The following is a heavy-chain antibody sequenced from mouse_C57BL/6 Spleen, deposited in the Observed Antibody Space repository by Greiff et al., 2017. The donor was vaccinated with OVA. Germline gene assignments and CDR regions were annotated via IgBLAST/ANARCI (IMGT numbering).Heavy chain of an antibody. CDR3: AGLLYAMDY. V-gene: IGHV1-26*01. J-gene: IGHJ4*01. Sequence: EVKLQQSGPELVKPGASVKISCKASGYTFTDYYMNWVKQSHGKSLEWIGDINPNNGGTSYNQKFKGKATLTVDKSSSTAYMELRSLTSEDSAVYYCAGLLYAMDYWGQGTSVTVSS. CDR2: INPNNGGT. CDR1: GYTFTDYY.